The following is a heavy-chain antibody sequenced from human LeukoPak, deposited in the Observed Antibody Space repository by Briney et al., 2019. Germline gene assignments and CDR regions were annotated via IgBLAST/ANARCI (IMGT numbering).Heavy chain of an antibody. Sequence: ASVKVSCKASGHTFTVYYIHWVRQAPGQGLEWKGWITLNSGDTKYAQKFQGRVTMTSDTSITTAYMELSRLKFDDTAMYYCAREGELGLNDWGQGTLVTVSS. CDR3: AREGELGLND. D-gene: IGHD7-27*01. V-gene: IGHV1-2*02. CDR1: GHTFTVYY. CDR2: ITLNSGDT. J-gene: IGHJ4*02.